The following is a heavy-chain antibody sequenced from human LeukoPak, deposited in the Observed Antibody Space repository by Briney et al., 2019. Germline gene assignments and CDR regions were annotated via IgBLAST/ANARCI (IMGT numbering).Heavy chain of an antibody. Sequence: GGSLRLSCAASGFTFSSYAMHWVRQAPGKGLEYVSAISSNGGSTYYANSVKGRFTISRDNSKNTLYLQMGSLRAEDMAVYYCARSLARCSSTSCYPSETDYWGQGTLVTVSS. CDR1: GFTFSSYA. D-gene: IGHD2-2*01. CDR3: ARSLARCSSTSCYPSETDY. J-gene: IGHJ4*02. V-gene: IGHV3-64*01. CDR2: ISSNGGST.